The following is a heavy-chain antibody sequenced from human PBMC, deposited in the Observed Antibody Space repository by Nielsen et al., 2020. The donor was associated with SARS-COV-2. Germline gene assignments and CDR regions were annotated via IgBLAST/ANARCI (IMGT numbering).Heavy chain of an antibody. CDR3: ARDHVKRGYSFGMDV. J-gene: IGHJ6*02. V-gene: IGHV3-30*04. CDR2: ISYDGSNK. Sequence: GESLKISCAASGFTFSSYAMHWVRQAPGKGLEWVAVISYDGSNKYYADSVKGRFTISRDNSKNTLYLQMNSLRAEDTAVYYCARDHVKRGYSFGMDVWGQGTTVTVSS. CDR1: GFTFSSYA. D-gene: IGHD5-18*01.